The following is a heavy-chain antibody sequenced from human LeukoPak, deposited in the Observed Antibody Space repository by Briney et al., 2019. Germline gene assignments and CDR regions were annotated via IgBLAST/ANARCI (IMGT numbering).Heavy chain of an antibody. J-gene: IGHJ4*02. CDR3: ARGTPMGRSDY. CDR2: MSPNSGNT. CDR1: GYTFTSYN. Sequence: GASVKVSCKASGYTFTSYNINWVRQATGQGLEWMGWMSPNSGNTGYVQKFQGRVTITRNTSISTAYMEVSSLRSEDTAVYYCARGTPMGRSDYWGQGTLVTVSS. D-gene: IGHD3-10*01. V-gene: IGHV1-8*03.